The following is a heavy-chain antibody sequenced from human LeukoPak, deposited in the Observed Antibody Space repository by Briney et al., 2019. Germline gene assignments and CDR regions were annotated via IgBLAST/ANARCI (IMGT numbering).Heavy chain of an antibody. CDR2: IWNDGSNK. CDR1: GFTFSSYS. J-gene: IGHJ4*02. CDR3: ARDFYSSSSGGSVY. D-gene: IGHD6-6*01. Sequence: GGSLRLSCAASGFTFSSYSMHWVRQAPGRGLEWGALIWNDGSNKYYADSVKGRFTISRDNSKNTLYLQMNSLRAEDTAVYYCARDFYSSSSGGSVYWGQGSLVTVSS. V-gene: IGHV3-33*01.